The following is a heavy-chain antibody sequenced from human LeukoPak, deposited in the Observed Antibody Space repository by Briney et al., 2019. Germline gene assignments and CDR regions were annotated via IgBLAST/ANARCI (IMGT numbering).Heavy chain of an antibody. CDR3: ARQTRRTAMEDRRIDY. CDR2: IIPIFGTA. V-gene: IGHV1-69*13. Sequence: SVKVSCKASGGTFSSYAISWVRQAPGQGLEWMGGIIPIFGTANYAQKFQGRVTITADESTSTAYMELSSLRSEDTAIYYCARQTRRTAMEDRRIDYWGQGTLVIVSS. D-gene: IGHD1-1*01. CDR1: GGTFSSYA. J-gene: IGHJ4*02.